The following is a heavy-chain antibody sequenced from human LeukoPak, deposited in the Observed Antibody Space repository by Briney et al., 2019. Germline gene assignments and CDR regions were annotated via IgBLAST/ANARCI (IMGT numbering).Heavy chain of an antibody. CDR1: GGSISTYF. CDR2: IDYSAYT. V-gene: IGHV4-59*01. D-gene: IGHD3-22*01. J-gene: IGHJ4*02. CDR3: AREVSRGRSGYQIDY. Sequence: PSETLSLTCTVSGGSISTYFWTWIRQPPGKGLEWIGYIDYSAYTKYNPSPKSRVTISVDTSKNQFSLSLSSLTAADTAVYYCAREVSRGRSGYQIDYWGPGTLVTVSS.